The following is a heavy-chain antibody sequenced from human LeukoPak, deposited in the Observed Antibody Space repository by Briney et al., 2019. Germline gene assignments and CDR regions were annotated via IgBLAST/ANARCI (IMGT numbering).Heavy chain of an antibody. CDR1: GYTFTGYY. J-gene: IGHJ4*02. V-gene: IGHV1-2*02. Sequence: ASVKVSCKASGYTFTGYYMHWVRQAPGQGLEWMGWINPSSGGTNYAQKFQGRVTMTRDTSISTAYMELSRLRSDDTAVYYCARAIVPDYYDSSGFGYWGQGTLVTVSS. CDR3: ARAIVPDYYDSSGFGY. D-gene: IGHD3-22*01. CDR2: INPSSGGT.